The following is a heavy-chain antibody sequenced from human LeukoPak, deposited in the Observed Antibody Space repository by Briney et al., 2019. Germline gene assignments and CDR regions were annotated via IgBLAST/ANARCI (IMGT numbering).Heavy chain of an antibody. CDR3: ARRAGLLWFGELFYAFDI. V-gene: IGHV4-38-2*02. Sequence: SETLSLTCTVSGYSISNGFYWAWIRQPPGKGLEWIGSVYHTGSTYSNPSLKSRVTISVDTSKNQFSLKLSSVTAADTAVYYCARRAGLLWFGELFYAFDIWGQGTMVTVSS. CDR2: VYHTGST. J-gene: IGHJ3*02. CDR1: GYSISNGFY. D-gene: IGHD3-10*01.